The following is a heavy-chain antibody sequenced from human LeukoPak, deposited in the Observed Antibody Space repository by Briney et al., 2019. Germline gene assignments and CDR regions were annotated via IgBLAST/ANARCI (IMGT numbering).Heavy chain of an antibody. CDR1: RGTFSSYA. Sequence: SVKVSCKASRGTFSSYAISWVRQAPGQGLEWMGGIIPIFGTAYYAQEFQGRVTITADESTSTAYMELSSLRSEDTAVYYCARVGRSYSTLASLYYYYYMDVWGKGTTVTISS. CDR3: ARVGRSYSTLASLYYYYYMDV. CDR2: IIPIFGTA. V-gene: IGHV1-69*13. D-gene: IGHD1-26*01. J-gene: IGHJ6*03.